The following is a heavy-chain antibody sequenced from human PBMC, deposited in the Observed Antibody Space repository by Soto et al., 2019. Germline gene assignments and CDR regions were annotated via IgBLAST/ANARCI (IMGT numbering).Heavy chain of an antibody. CDR1: GLNFNDTA. D-gene: IGHD3-10*01. CDR2: ISSRADAK. Sequence: EVQLLESEGGLVQPGGSPRLSCTASGLNFNDTAMTWVRQAPGKGLEWVSGISSRADAKYYAASVRGRFTIFRDNSRSPVSLQMNSLRVDDTAVYYCASSISPLVRKPPYSWGLGTLVPVSS. V-gene: IGHV3-23*01. CDR3: ASSISPLVRKPPYS. J-gene: IGHJ5*02.